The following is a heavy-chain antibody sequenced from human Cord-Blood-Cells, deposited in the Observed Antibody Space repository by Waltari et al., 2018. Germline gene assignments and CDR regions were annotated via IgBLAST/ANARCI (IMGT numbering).Heavy chain of an antibody. CDR1: GGSFSSGGYY. V-gene: IGHV4-31*03. CDR2: IYYSGST. D-gene: IGHD6-13*01. Sequence: QVQLQESGPGLVKPSQTLSLTCTVSGGSFSSGGYYWSWIRQHPGKGLEWIGYIYYSGSTYYNPSLKSRVTISVDTSKNQFSLKLSSVTAADTAVYYCARRIAAAGRRPYYFDYWGQGTLVTVSS. J-gene: IGHJ4*02. CDR3: ARRIAAAGRRPYYFDY.